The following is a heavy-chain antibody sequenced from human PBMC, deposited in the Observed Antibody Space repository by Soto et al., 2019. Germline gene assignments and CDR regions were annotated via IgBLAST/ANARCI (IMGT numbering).Heavy chain of an antibody. CDR1: GCIFDTYT. V-gene: IGHV1-18*04. CDR3: AREASGLSARWFHX. CDR2: VNPVNGKT. J-gene: IGHJ5*02. Sequence: GASGYSPCAESGCIFDTYTFTWVRQAPGQGLEWMGWVNPVNGKTNYEQKIQDRVTMNTDPSTTTAYMELRSLGSDDTAVYYCAREASGLSARWFHXCRKGTLVT.